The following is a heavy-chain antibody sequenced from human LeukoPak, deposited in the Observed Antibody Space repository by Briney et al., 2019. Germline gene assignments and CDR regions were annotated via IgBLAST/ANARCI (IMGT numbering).Heavy chain of an antibody. CDR1: GFTFSSYW. D-gene: IGHD4-11*01. CDR2: ISSDGSST. V-gene: IGHV3-74*01. Sequence: GGSLRLSCAASGFTFSSYWMHWVRQAPGKGLVWVSCISSDGSSTSYVDSVKGRFTISRDNAKNTLYLQMNSLRAEDTGVYYCVRESYSVFDPWGQGTLVTVSS. J-gene: IGHJ5*02. CDR3: VRESYSVFDP.